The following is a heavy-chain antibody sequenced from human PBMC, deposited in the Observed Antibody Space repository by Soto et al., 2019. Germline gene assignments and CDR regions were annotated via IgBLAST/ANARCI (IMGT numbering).Heavy chain of an antibody. Sequence: ASVKVSCKASGYTFTSYGISWVRQAPGQGLEWMGWISAYNGNTNYAQKFQGRVTMTTDESTSTAYMELSSLRSEDTAVYYCARDNTASGFGELLYNGVDVWGQGTTVTVSS. CDR2: ISAYNGNT. CDR3: ARDNTASGFGELLYNGVDV. D-gene: IGHD3-10*01. V-gene: IGHV1-18*01. J-gene: IGHJ6*02. CDR1: GYTFTSYG.